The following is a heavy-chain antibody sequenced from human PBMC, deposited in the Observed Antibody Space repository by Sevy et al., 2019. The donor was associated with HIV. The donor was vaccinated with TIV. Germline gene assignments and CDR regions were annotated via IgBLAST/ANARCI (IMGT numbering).Heavy chain of an antibody. Sequence: GGSLKLSCVASGFTFRSYGMHWVRQAPGKGLEWVAFIRYDGSTKYYADSVKGRFTISRDNSKNTLYLQMNSLRGDDTSLYYCAKGLGMVQGALLSDDIWGQGTMVTVSS. V-gene: IGHV3-30*02. CDR2: IRYDGSTK. CDR1: GFTFRSYG. CDR3: AKGLGMVQGALLSDDI. D-gene: IGHD3-10*01. J-gene: IGHJ3*02.